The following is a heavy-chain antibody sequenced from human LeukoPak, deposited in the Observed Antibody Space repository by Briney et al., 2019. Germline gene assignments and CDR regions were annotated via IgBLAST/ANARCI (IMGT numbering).Heavy chain of an antibody. J-gene: IGHJ4*02. CDR1: GFTFSSYW. D-gene: IGHD6-19*01. CDR2: IRYDGSNK. CDR3: AKGPQRSSGWSTPEYYFDY. V-gene: IGHV3-30*02. Sequence: PGGSLRLPCAASGFTFSSYWMNWVRQAPGKGLEWVAFIRYDGSNKYYADSVKGRFTISRDNSKNTLYLQMNSLRAEDTAVYYCAKGPQRSSGWSTPEYYFDYWGQGTLVTVSS.